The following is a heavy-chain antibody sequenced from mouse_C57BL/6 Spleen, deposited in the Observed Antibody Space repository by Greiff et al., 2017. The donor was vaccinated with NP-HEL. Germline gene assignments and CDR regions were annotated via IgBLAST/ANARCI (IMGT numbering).Heavy chain of an antibody. CDR3: ARGEELWLRRAFAY. J-gene: IGHJ3*01. Sequence: LVESGAELARPGASVKMSCKASGYTFTSYTMHWVKQRPGQGLEWIGYINPSSGYTKYNQKFKDKATLTADKSSSTAYMQLSSLTSEDSAVYYCARGEELWLRRAFAYWGQGTLVTVSA. V-gene: IGHV1-4*01. CDR2: INPSSGYT. D-gene: IGHD2-2*01. CDR1: GYTFTSYT.